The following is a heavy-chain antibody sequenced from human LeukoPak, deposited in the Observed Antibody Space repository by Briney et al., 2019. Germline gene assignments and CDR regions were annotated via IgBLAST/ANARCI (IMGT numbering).Heavy chain of an antibody. J-gene: IGHJ4*02. CDR2: IWYDGKKE. CDR1: GFTFRNYG. CDR3: ARALGSTDDC. V-gene: IGHV3-33*01. Sequence: GRTLRLSCAASGFTFRNYGMHWVRQAPGKGLEWAAVIWYDGKKEHYADSVKGRFTISRDNSKNTLDLQMNSLRAEDTAVYYCARALGSTDDCWGQGTLVTVSS. D-gene: IGHD2-2*01.